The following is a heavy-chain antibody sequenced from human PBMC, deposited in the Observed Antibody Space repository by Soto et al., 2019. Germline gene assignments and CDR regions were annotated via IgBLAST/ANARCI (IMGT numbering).Heavy chain of an antibody. CDR2: IYYGGNT. CDR3: ARLGSSWYAHYLDY. Sequence: QLQLQESGPGLVKPSETLSLTCTVSGDSISSRSYYWGWIRQPPGKGLEWIGSIYYGGNTYYNPSLKSRVTISVDTSNNQFSLTLSSVTAADTAVYYCARLGSSWYAHYLDYWGQGTLVTVSS. V-gene: IGHV4-39*01. D-gene: IGHD6-13*01. CDR1: GDSISSRSYY. J-gene: IGHJ4*02.